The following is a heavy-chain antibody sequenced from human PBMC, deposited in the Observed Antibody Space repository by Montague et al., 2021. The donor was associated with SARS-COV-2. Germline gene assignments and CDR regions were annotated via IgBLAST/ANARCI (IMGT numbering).Heavy chain of an antibody. CDR3: AREGLSGSYYGFLDY. CDR2: ISYDGSNK. V-gene: IGHV3-30-3*01. CDR1: GITFSSYA. D-gene: IGHD3-10*01. J-gene: IGHJ4*02. Sequence: SLRLSCAASGITFSSYAMHWVRQAPGKGLEWVAVISYDGSNKYYADPVKGRFTISRDNSKNTLYLQMNSLRAEDTAVYYCAREGLSGSYYGFLDYWGQGTLVTVSP.